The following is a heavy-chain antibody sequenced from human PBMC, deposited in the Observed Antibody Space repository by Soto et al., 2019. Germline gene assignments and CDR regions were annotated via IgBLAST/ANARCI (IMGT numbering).Heavy chain of an antibody. V-gene: IGHV4-30-4*01. J-gene: IGHJ3*02. D-gene: IGHD5-18*01. CDR1: GGSISSGDYY. CDR2: IYDGGST. Sequence: PSETLSLTCTVSGGSISSGDYYWSWIRQPPGKGLEWIGYIYDGGSTYYNPSLNSRVTISVDTSKIHFALNLSSVTAADTAVYYCARYSYGPSRGAFDIWGQGTMVTVSS. CDR3: ARYSYGPSRGAFDI.